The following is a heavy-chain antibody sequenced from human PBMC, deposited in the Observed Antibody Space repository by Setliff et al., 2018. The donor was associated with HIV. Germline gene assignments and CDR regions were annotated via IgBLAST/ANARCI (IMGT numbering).Heavy chain of an antibody. V-gene: IGHV1-18*01. Sequence: GASVKVSCKASGYTFSSYGISWVRQAPGQGLEWMGVINPSGSGAVYAQKFQGRVTMTRDTSTSTAYMGLRSLTSDDTAVYYCARGYCGGGICYSPNWLDPWGQGTLVTVSS. J-gene: IGHJ5*02. CDR1: GYTFSSYG. D-gene: IGHD2-15*01. CDR3: ARGYCGGGICYSPNWLDP. CDR2: INPSGSGA.